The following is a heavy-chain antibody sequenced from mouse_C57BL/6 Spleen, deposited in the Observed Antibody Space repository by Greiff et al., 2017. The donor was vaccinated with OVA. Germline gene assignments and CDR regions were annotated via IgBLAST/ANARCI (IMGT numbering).Heavy chain of an antibody. CDR2: IYPRSGNT. CDR1: GYTFTSYG. D-gene: IGHD2-1*01. Sequence: QVHVKQSGAELARPGASVKLSCKASGYTFTSYGISWVKQRTGQGLEWIGEIYPRSGNTYYNEKFKGKATLTADKSSSTAYMELRSLTSEDSAVYFCAREGGNYEEDYAMDYWGQGTSVTVSS. V-gene: IGHV1-81*01. J-gene: IGHJ4*01. CDR3: AREGGNYEEDYAMDY.